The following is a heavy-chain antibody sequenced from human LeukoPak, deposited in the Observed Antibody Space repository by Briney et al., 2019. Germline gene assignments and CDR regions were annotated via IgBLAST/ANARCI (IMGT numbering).Heavy chain of an antibody. CDR3: ARDEVGTTGYFDY. CDR1: GFTFSSYV. Sequence: GGSLRLSCAASGFTFSSYVMHWVRQAPGKGLEWVAIISYDGSNEYYADSVKGRFTISRDNSKNTLYLQMNSLRAEDTAVYYCARDEVGTTGYFDYWGQGTLVTVSS. CDR2: ISYDGSNE. J-gene: IGHJ4*02. D-gene: IGHD1-26*01. V-gene: IGHV3-30*04.